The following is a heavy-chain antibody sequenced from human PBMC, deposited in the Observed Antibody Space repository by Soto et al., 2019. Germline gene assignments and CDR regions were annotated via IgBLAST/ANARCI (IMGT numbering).Heavy chain of an antibody. Sequence: EVQLLQSGGGLVQPGGSLRLSCVASGFNFKNYDMHWVRQVPGKRPEWVSVIGTAGGPNYSDSVNGRFTISRENAKSSLYLHMNSVRDDDTAVYYCARDGGGGFHDYWGQGAVVTVSS. V-gene: IGHV3-13*05. CDR1: GFNFKNYD. CDR2: IGTAGGP. D-gene: IGHD2-15*01. J-gene: IGHJ4*02. CDR3: ARDGGGGFHDY.